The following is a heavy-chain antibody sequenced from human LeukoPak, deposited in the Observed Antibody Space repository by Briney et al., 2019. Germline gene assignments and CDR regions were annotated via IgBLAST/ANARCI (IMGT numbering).Heavy chain of an antibody. CDR3: AKTIVGSNVFDI. CDR1: RFSFSSHW. Sequence: GGSLRLSCVASRFSFSSHWMTWVSQAPGKRLGWVANIKEDGREKYYADSVKGRFTISRDNAKNSLYLQMNSLRGEDAAVYYCAKTIVGSNVFDIWGQGTLVTVSS. D-gene: IGHD1-26*01. J-gene: IGHJ3*02. CDR2: IKEDGREK. V-gene: IGHV3-7*01.